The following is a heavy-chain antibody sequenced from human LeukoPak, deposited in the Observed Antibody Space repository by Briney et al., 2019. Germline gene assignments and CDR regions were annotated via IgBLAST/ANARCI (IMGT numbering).Heavy chain of an antibody. CDR2: ISYDGSNK. D-gene: IGHD1-26*01. CDR1: GFTFSSYG. J-gene: IGHJ4*02. CDR3: AKDGAGYFDY. Sequence: GGSLRLSCAASGFTFSSYGMHWVRQAPGKGLEWVAVISYDGSNKYYADSVKGRITISRDNSKNTLYLQMNSLRAEDTAVYYCAKDGAGYFDYWGQGTLVTVSS. V-gene: IGHV3-30*18.